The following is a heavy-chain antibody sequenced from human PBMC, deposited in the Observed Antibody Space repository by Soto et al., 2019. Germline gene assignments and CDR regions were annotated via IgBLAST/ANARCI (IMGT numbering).Heavy chain of an antibody. CDR2: IYYSGST. CDR1: GGSISSSNYY. Sequence: PSETLCLTCTVAGGSISSSNYYWGWIRQPPGKGLEWIGSIYYSGSTYYNPSLKSRVTISVDSSKNQFSLKLSSVTAADTAVYYCATPGPSSSLLRFDYWGQGTLVTVSS. V-gene: IGHV4-39*01. J-gene: IGHJ4*02. D-gene: IGHD2-2*01. CDR3: ATPGPSSSLLRFDY.